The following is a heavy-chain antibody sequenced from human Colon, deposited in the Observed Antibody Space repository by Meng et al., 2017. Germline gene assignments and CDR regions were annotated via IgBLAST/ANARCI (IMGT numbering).Heavy chain of an antibody. CDR3: ATGLRHGDWFDP. D-gene: IGHD4-17*01. CDR1: GGSFSGFY. V-gene: IGHV4-34*02. Sequence: QWQHQKGGAGLLKPSETLSLTCAVSGGSFSGFYWSWIRQPPGKGLEWIGEIDHFGISNYNSSLKGRLTMSVDTSKKQISLTLTSVTAADTAVYYCATGLRHGDWFDPWGPGTLVTVSS. J-gene: IGHJ5*02. CDR2: IDHFGIS.